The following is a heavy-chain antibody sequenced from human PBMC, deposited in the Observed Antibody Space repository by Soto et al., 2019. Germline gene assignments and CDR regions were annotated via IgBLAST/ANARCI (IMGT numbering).Heavy chain of an antibody. D-gene: IGHD3-10*01. CDR3: ARDGSYYYYGMDV. CDR1: GFTFSSYE. CDR2: ISSSGSTI. Sequence: EVQLVESGGGLVQPGGSLRLSCAASGFTFSSYEMNWVRQAPGKGLEWVSYISSSGSTIYYADSVKGRFTISRDNAKNSLYLQMNSLRAEDTAVYYCARDGSYYYYGMDVWGQGTTVTVSS. V-gene: IGHV3-48*03. J-gene: IGHJ6*02.